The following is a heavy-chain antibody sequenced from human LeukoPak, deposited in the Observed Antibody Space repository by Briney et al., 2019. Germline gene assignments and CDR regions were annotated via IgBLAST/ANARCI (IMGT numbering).Heavy chain of an antibody. V-gene: IGHV3-23*01. J-gene: IGHJ6*03. Sequence: TGGSLRLSCAASGFTFSSYAMSWVRQAPGKGLEWVSAISGSGGSTYYADSVKGRFTISRDNSKNTLYLQMNSLRAEDTAVYYCAKVTHTFKYYYMDVWGKGTTVTASS. CDR2: ISGSGGST. D-gene: IGHD3-3*02. CDR1: GFTFSSYA. CDR3: AKVTHTFKYYYMDV.